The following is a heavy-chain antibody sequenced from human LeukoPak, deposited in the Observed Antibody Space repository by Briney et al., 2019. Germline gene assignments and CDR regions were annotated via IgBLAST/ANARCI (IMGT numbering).Heavy chain of an antibody. CDR1: GYTFANYG. CDR2: IAGDNKDGP. Sequence: ASVKVSCKTYGYTFANYGISWVRQAPGQGLEWIGWIAGDNKDGPNYSQRFQGRVTLTADTSTSTASMELRSLTSDDTAVYYCARDWGPRSRTDCFDPWGQGTLVIVSS. D-gene: IGHD3-16*01. J-gene: IGHJ5*02. V-gene: IGHV1-18*01. CDR3: ARDWGPRSRTDCFDP.